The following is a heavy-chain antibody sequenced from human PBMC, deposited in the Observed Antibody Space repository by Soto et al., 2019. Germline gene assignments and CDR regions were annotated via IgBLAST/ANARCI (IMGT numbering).Heavy chain of an antibody. D-gene: IGHD6-13*01. V-gene: IGHV3-21*01. Sequence: GGSLRLSXAASGFTFSSYSMNWVRQASGKGLEWVSSISSSSSYIYYADSVKGRFTISRDNAKNSLYLQMNSLRAEDTAVYYCARGKGGAAAEHYYYYYGMDVWGQGTTVTVSS. J-gene: IGHJ6*02. CDR3: ARGKGGAAAEHYYYYYGMDV. CDR1: GFTFSSYS. CDR2: ISSSSSYI.